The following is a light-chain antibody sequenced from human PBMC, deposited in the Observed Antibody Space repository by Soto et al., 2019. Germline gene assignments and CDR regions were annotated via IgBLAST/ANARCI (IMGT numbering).Light chain of an antibody. Sequence: EIVMTQSPATQSESPGERDTLSCRASESVGSNLAWYQQKPGQAPRLLIHGASKRATGIPARFSGSGSGTEFTLTISSLQSEDFAVYYCQQYYKWPPETFGQGTKVDIK. CDR3: QQYYKWPPET. V-gene: IGKV3-15*01. J-gene: IGKJ2*01. CDR1: ESVGSN. CDR2: GAS.